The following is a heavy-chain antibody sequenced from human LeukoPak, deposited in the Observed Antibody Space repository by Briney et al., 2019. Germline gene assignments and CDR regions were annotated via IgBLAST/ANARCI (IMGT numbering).Heavy chain of an antibody. CDR1: GGPFSGYY. CDR3: ARGGRHSYGPRPFDY. CDR2: INHSGST. D-gene: IGHD5-18*01. V-gene: IGHV4-34*01. J-gene: IGHJ4*02. Sequence: SETLSLTCAVYGGPFSGYYWSWIRQPPGKGLEWIGEINHSGSTNYNPSLKSRVTISVDTSKNQFSLKLSSVTAADTAVHYCARGGRHSYGPRPFDYWGQGTLVTVSS.